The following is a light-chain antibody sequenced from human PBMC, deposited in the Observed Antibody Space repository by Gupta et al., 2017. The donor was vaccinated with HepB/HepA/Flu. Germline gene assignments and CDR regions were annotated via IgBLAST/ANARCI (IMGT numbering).Light chain of an antibody. CDR2: KAS. J-gene: IGKJ1*01. Sequence: DIQMTQSPSTLSASVGDRVTITCRASQSISSWLAWYQQKPGKAPKLLIYKASSFESGVPSRFSGSGSGTEFTLTISSLQHDDFATYYCQQYNSYWTFGQGTKVEIK. CDR1: QSISSW. CDR3: QQYNSYWT. V-gene: IGKV1-5*03.